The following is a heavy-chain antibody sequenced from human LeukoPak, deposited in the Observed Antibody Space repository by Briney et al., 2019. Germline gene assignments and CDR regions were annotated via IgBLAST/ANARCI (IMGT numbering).Heavy chain of an antibody. Sequence: PGRSLRLSCAASGFTFSSYSMNWVRQAPGKGLEWVSSISSSSSYIYYADSVKGRFTISRDNAKNSLYLQMNSLRAEDTAVYYCARDWTMPAEYCSGGSCYSGVTTDAFDIWGQGTMVTVSS. CDR3: ARDWTMPAEYCSGGSCYSGVTTDAFDI. V-gene: IGHV3-21*01. CDR1: GFTFSSYS. J-gene: IGHJ3*02. D-gene: IGHD2-15*01. CDR2: ISSSSSYI.